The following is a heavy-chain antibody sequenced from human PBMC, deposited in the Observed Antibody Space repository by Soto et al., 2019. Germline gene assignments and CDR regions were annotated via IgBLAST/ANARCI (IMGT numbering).Heavy chain of an antibody. Sequence: QVQLQESGPGLVKPSETLSLTCTVSGGSVSSGSYYWSWIRQPPGKGLEWIGYIYYSGSTNYNPSLKCRGTISVVTCKNQFSLKLSSVTARHSLVYFCLRDGYGGPDGEWGQGTLVTVSS. V-gene: IGHV4-61*01. CDR1: GGSVSSGSYY. CDR2: IYYSGST. CDR3: LRDGYGGPDGE. D-gene: IGHD3-10*01. J-gene: IGHJ4*02.